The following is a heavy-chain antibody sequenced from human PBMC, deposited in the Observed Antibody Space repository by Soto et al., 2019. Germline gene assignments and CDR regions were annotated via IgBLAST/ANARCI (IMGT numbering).Heavy chain of an antibody. CDR1: GFTFSSYA. J-gene: IGHJ4*02. CDR2: ISVSCVST. CDR3: AKYSLVDDWFFDY. Sequence: PGGSLRLSCAASGFTFSSYAMSWVRQAPGKGLEWVSAISVSCVSTYYADSVKVRFTISRYNSKNTLYLQMNSLRAEDTAVYYCAKYSLVDDWFFDYWGQGALVTVSS. V-gene: IGHV3-23*01. D-gene: IGHD3-9*01.